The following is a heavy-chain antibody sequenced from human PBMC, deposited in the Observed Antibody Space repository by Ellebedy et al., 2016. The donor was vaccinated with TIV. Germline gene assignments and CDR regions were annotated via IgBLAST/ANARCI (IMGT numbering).Heavy chain of an antibody. J-gene: IGHJ4*02. V-gene: IGHV4-59*01. CDR3: ARRGGTVASLFYFDY. D-gene: IGHD5-12*01. CDR2: IYSSGTT. Sequence: SETLSLXCTVSGGSIIGYYWSWIRQPPGKGLEWLGYIYSSGTTNYNPSLKSRVTISVDTSKNQFSLKLSSLTAADTAVYYCARRGGTVASLFYFDYWGQGTLVTVSS. CDR1: GGSIIGYY.